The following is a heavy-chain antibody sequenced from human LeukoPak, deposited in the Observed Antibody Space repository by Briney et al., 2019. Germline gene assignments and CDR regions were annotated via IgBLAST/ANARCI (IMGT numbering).Heavy chain of an antibody. CDR1: GGSIISGGYY. Sequence: SETLSLTCTVSGGSIISGGYYWSWIRQLPGKGLEWIGYFYYSGSTNYNPSLKSRLTISADTSKNKFSLKLSSVTAADTAVYYCARELLPAGAFDIWGQGTMVTVSS. CDR2: FYYSGST. V-gene: IGHV4-31*03. J-gene: IGHJ3*02. CDR3: ARELLPAGAFDI.